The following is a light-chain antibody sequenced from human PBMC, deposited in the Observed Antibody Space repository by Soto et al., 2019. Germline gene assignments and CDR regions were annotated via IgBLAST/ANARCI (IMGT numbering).Light chain of an antibody. CDR3: QQYNSYS. CDR1: QSISSW. J-gene: IGKJ1*01. CDR2: DAS. Sequence: DIQMTKTPSTLSASVGDRVTITCRASQSISSWLYWYQQKRVKAPKRLIYDASNLQSGVPSRFSGSGSGTELTLNIRSLQPDDFATYYCQQYNSYSFGQGTKVDIK. V-gene: IGKV1-5*01.